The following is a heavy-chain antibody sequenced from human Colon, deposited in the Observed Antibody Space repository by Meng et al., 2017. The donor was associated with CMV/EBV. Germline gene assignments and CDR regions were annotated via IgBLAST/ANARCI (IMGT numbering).Heavy chain of an antibody. Sequence: SCGSHGVHWVRQAPGKGLEWVAIVSYNGSDEKYGDSMKGRFTISRDNSKNTLYLQMNSLTAEDTAVYYCAKDWGPYCSSYTCYYDYWGQGTLVTVSS. J-gene: IGHJ4*02. CDR3: AKDWGPYCSSYTCYYDY. CDR2: VSYNGSDE. D-gene: IGHD2-2*01. CDR1: SCGSHG. V-gene: IGHV3-30*18.